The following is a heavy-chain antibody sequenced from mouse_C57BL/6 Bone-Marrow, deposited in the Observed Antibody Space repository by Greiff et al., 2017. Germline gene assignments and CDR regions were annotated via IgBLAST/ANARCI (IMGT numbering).Heavy chain of an antibody. V-gene: IGHV1-52*01. D-gene: IGHD1-1*01. CDR2: IDPSDSDT. CDR3: ARYNGCSCHAMDY. J-gene: IGHJ4*01. Sequence: QVQLQQPGAELVRPGSSVKLSCNASGYTFTSYWMHWVKQRPIQGLEWIGNIDPSDSDTHYNQKFKDKATLTVDKSSSTAYMQLSSLTSEDSAVYDCARYNGCSCHAMDYWGQGTSVTVSS. CDR1: GYTFTSYW.